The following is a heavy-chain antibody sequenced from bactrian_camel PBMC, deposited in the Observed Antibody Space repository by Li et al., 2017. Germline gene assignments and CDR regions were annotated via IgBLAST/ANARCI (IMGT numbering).Heavy chain of an antibody. V-gene: IGHV3S40*01. CDR1: GYTQSHFC. Sequence: VQLVESGGGAVQAGGSLRLSCTASGYTQSHFCIAWFRHAPGQEREGVATIYTGGGRTYYVDSVKGRFTISRDNAKNTMYLQMNSLKPEDTAVYYCAADLGWCGSRPLQREFRNWGQGTQVTVS. CDR2: IYTGGGRT. D-gene: IGHD2*01. J-gene: IGHJ4*01. CDR3: AADLGWCGSRPLQREFRN.